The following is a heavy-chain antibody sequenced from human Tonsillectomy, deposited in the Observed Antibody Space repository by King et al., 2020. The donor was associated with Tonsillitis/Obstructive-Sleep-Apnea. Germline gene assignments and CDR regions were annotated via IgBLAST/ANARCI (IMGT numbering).Heavy chain of an antibody. CDR1: GGSFSGYY. CDR3: ARLISGDYSNGNWFDP. Sequence: VQLQQWGAGLLKPSETLSLTCVVYGGSFSGYYWSWIRQPPGKGLEWIGEIDHSGGTNYNPSLKSRVSESADTSKKQFSLKLRSVTAADTAVYYCARLISGDYSNGNWFDPGGQGTLAT. D-gene: IGHD4-11*01. V-gene: IGHV4-34*01. J-gene: IGHJ5*02. CDR2: IDHSGGT.